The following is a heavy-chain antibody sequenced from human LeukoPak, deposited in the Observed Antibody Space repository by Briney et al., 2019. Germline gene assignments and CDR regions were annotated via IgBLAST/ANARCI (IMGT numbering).Heavy chain of an antibody. CDR1: GFSFSSYA. D-gene: IGHD3-9*01. Sequence: GGSLRLSCAASGFSFSSYAMHWVRQGPGKGLEWVAVISYDGSNIYYADSVKDRFTISRDNSKNTLFLQMNSLRPEDTAVYYCARDHDSLTGNNWFDPWGQGTLVTVSS. V-gene: IGHV3-30*04. J-gene: IGHJ5*02. CDR3: ARDHDSLTGNNWFDP. CDR2: ISYDGSNI.